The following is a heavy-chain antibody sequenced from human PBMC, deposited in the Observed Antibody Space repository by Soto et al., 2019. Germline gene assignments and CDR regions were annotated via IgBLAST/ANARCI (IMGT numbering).Heavy chain of an antibody. CDR2: IYPGDSGT. Sequence: GESLKISCKGSGYSFTSYWIGWVPQMPGKGLEWMGIIYPGDSGTRYSPSFQGQVTMSADNSICTAYLQWCRQKASDTAMYYCARLGLVVPAAPNYYYGMDVWGQGTTVTVSS. J-gene: IGHJ6*02. CDR3: ARLGLVVPAAPNYYYGMDV. D-gene: IGHD2-2*01. CDR1: GYSFTSYW. V-gene: IGHV5-51*01.